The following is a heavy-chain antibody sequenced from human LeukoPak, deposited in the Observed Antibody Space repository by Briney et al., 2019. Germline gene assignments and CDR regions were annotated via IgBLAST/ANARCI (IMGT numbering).Heavy chain of an antibody. J-gene: IGHJ4*02. CDR3: ARDAFGRSGFDY. D-gene: IGHD3-3*02. V-gene: IGHV4-38-2*02. CDR1: GYSISSGYY. CDR2: MYHSGST. Sequence: SETLSLTCAVSGYSISSGYYWGWIRQPPGKGLEWIGSMYHSGSTYYNPSLKSRVTISRDTSKNQFSLKLSSVTAADTAVYYCARDAFGRSGFDYWGQGTLVTVSS.